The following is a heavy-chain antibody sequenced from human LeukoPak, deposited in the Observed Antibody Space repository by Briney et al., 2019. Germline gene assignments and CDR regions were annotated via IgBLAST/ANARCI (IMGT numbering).Heavy chain of an antibody. CDR1: GFTFSSYW. CDR3: ARTYYDILTGYCPDY. J-gene: IGHJ4*02. Sequence: GGSLRLSCAASGFTFSSYWMSWVRQAPGKGLEWVANIKQDGSEKYYVDSVKGRFTISRDNAKNSLYLQMNSLRAEDTAVYYCARTYYDILTGYCPDYWGQGTLVTVSS. D-gene: IGHD3-9*01. V-gene: IGHV3-7*01. CDR2: IKQDGSEK.